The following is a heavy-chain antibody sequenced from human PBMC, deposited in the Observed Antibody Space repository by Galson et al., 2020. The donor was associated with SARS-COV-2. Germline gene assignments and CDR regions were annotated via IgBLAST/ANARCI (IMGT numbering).Heavy chain of an antibody. CDR1: GASISSGGYY. J-gene: IGHJ4*02. D-gene: IGHD5-12*01. CDR3: ARALGYDGKNYFDS. CDR2: IYFSGST. V-gene: IGHV4-31*03. Sequence: SETLSLTCTVSGASISSGGYYWSWIRQYPGKGLEWIGYIYFSGSTYYNPSLKSRLTMSVDTSKIQFSLKLSSVTAADTALYYCARALGYDGKNYFDSWGQGTLVTVSS.